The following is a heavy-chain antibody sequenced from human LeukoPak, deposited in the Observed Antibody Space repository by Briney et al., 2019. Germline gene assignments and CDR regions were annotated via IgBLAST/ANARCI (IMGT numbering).Heavy chain of an antibody. CDR2: ISSSSSYI. D-gene: IGHD4-17*01. J-gene: IGHJ4*03. CDR3: ARDDSYGDYPGFDY. CDR1: GFTFSSYS. Sequence: PAGSPRLSCAASGFTFSSYSMNWVLQAPGKGLEWVSSISSSSSYIYYADSVKGRFTVSRDNAKNSLYLQMNSLRAEDTAVYYCARDDSYGDYPGFDYWGHGNLGSVSS. V-gene: IGHV3-21*01.